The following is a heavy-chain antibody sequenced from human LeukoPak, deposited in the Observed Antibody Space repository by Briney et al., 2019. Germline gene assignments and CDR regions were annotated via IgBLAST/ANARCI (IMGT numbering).Heavy chain of an antibody. CDR2: IYYSGST. CDR1: GGSISSGDYY. D-gene: IGHD1-26*01. CDR3: ARWTVGATGFDY. V-gene: IGHV4-30-4*08. Sequence: SETLSLTCTVSGGSISSGDYYWSWIRQPPGKGLEWIGYIYYSGSTYYNPSLKSRVTISVDTSKNQFSLKLSSVTAADTALYYCARWTVGATGFDYWGQGTLVTVSS. J-gene: IGHJ4*02.